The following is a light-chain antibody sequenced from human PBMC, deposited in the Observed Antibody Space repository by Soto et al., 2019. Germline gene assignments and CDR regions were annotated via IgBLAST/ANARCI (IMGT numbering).Light chain of an antibody. Sequence: DVVMTQSPLSLPVTLGQPASISCRSSQSLVYSDGNTYLNWFQQRPGQSPRRLIYKVSNRDSGVPDRFGGSGSGTDFTLKISRGEAEDVGVYYCMQGTHWPPYTFGQGTKLEIK. CDR3: MQGTHWPPYT. V-gene: IGKV2-30*01. J-gene: IGKJ2*01. CDR2: KVS. CDR1: QSLVYSDGNTY.